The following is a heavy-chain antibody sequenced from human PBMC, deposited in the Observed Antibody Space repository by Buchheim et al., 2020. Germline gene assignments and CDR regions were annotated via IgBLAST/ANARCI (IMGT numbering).Heavy chain of an antibody. CDR2: IYYSGST. D-gene: IGHD5-18*01. Sequence: QLQLQESGPGLVKPSETLSLTCTVSGGSISSSSYYWGWIRQPPGKGLEWIGSIYYSGSTYYNPSLKSRVTISVDTSKKQFPLKLSSVTAADTAVYYCARRAYSYAQRGNYFDYWGQGTL. CDR1: GGSISSSSYY. CDR3: ARRAYSYAQRGNYFDY. V-gene: IGHV4-39*01. J-gene: IGHJ4*02.